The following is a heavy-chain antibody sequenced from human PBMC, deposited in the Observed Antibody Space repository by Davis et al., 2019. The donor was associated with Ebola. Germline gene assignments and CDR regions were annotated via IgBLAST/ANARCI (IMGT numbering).Heavy chain of an antibody. Sequence: AASVKVSCKASGYTFTGYYMHWVRQAPGQGLEWMGWINPNSGGTNYAQKFQGWVTMTRDTSIRTAYMELSRLRSDDTAVYYCVRESVYYYGSGSYSYGMDVWGQGTTVTVSS. CDR3: VRESVYYYGSGSYSYGMDV. CDR2: INPNSGGT. J-gene: IGHJ6*02. V-gene: IGHV1-2*04. D-gene: IGHD3-10*01. CDR1: GYTFTGYY.